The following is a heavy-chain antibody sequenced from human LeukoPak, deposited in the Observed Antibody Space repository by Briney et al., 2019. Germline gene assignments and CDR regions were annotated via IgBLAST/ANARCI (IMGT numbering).Heavy chain of an antibody. CDR1: GYTFTMYT. D-gene: IGHD3-10*01. J-gene: IGHJ4*02. Sequence: ASVKVSCKASGYTFTMYTISWVRQAPGQGLEWMGWINTYNRNTNFAQMLQGRVTMTTDTSTNTAYMELRSLRSDDTAVYYCAREDGSGSPNFDYWGQGTLVTVSS. CDR2: INTYNRNT. CDR3: AREDGSGSPNFDY. V-gene: IGHV1-18*01.